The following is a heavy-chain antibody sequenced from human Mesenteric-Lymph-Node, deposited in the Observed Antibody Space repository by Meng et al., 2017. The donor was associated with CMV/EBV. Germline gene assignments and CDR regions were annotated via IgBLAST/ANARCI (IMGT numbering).Heavy chain of an antibody. CDR3: ARDQEGYYDSSGQAPYYYYYGMDV. Sequence: GESLKISCAASGFTFSSYSMNWVRQAPGQGLEWVSSISSSSSYIYYADSVKGRFTISRDNAKNSLYLQMNSLRAEDTAVYYCARDQEGYYDSSGQAPYYYYYGMDVWGQGTTVTVSS. J-gene: IGHJ6*02. CDR1: GFTFSSYS. CDR2: ISSSSSYI. D-gene: IGHD3-22*01. V-gene: IGHV3-21*01.